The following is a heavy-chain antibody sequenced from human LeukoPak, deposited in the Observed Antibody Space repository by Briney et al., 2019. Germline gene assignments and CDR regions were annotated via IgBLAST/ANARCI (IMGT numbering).Heavy chain of an antibody. D-gene: IGHD3-22*01. Sequence: PGASLRLSCAASGFTFSSYAMSWVRQAPGKGLEWVSAISGSGGSTYYADSVKGRFTNSRDNSKNTPYLQMNILGSADTAVYYRAKDLAITMIVVGLFDYWGQRTLVTDSS. CDR2: ISGSGGST. CDR3: AKDLAITMIVVGLFDY. J-gene: IGHJ4*02. V-gene: IGHV3-23*01. CDR1: GFTFSSYA.